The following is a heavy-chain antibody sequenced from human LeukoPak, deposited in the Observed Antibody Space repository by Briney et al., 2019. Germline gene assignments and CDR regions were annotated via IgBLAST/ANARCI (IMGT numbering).Heavy chain of an antibody. V-gene: IGHV3-48*01. J-gene: IGHJ4*02. CDR1: GFTFNSNS. CDR3: ATAEGEN. Sequence: PGGSLRLSCEASGFTFNSNSMNWVRQTPGRGLEGISYISSSGATKEYADSVKGRFTISRDNSKNTLYLQMNSLRAEDTAVYYCATAEGENWGQGTLVTVSS. D-gene: IGHD3-16*01. CDR2: ISSSGATK.